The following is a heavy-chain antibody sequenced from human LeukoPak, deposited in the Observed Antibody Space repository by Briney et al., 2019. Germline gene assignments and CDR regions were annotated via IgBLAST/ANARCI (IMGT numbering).Heavy chain of an antibody. CDR1: GGSISTGGYY. J-gene: IGHJ4*02. D-gene: IGHD2-21*01. CDR3: VRVVVGGESPVDY. V-gene: IGHV4-39*01. Sequence: SETLSLTCSVSGGSISTGGYYWGWIRQPPGKGLDWIGVVYYTGETFYNPSLEGRVDMPADKSTNQFSLELTSVTAADTAVYYCVRVVVGGESPVDYWGQGTLVTVSS. CDR2: VYYTGET.